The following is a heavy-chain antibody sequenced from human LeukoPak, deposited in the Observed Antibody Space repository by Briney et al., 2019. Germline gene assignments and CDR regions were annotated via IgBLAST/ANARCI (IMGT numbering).Heavy chain of an antibody. J-gene: IGHJ5*02. CDR1: GGSISSISYY. Sequence: SETLSLTCTVSGGSISSISYYWGWIRQPPGKGLEWIGSMYHNGSTYYNPSLKSRVTISVDTSKNQFPLKLTSVTAADTAVYYCARHPSGRMWLQQGGWFDPWGQGTLVTVSS. CDR3: ARHPSGRMWLQQGGWFDP. V-gene: IGHV4-39*01. D-gene: IGHD5-24*01. CDR2: MYHNGST.